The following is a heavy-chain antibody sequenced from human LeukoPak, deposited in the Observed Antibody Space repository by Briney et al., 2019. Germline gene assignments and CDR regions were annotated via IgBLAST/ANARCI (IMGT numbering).Heavy chain of an antibody. D-gene: IGHD3-10*01. V-gene: IGHV4-34*01. Sequence: SETLSLTCAVYGGSFSGYYWSWIRQPPGKGLEWIGEINHSGSTNYNPSLKSRVTISVDTSKNQFSLKLSSVTAADTAMYYCARVRSYYGSVTGKSYYFDYWGQGTLVTVSS. CDR3: ARVRSYYGSVTGKSYYFDY. J-gene: IGHJ4*02. CDR2: INHSGST. CDR1: GGSFSGYY.